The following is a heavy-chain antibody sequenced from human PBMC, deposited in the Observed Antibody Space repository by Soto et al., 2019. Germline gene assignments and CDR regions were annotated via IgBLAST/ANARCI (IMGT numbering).Heavy chain of an antibody. CDR3: ARDQYWSGGSCYEDYYHYGKGV. V-gene: IGHV3-74*01. D-gene: IGHD2-15*01. J-gene: IGHJ6*02. CDR1: GFTFSSYW. CDR2: INSDGSST. Sequence: GGSLRLSCAASGFTFSSYWMHWVRQAPGKGLVWVSRINSDGSSTSYADSVKGRFTISRDNAKNTLYLQMNSLRAEDTAVYYCARDQYWSGGSCYEDYYHYGKGVWGQGTTGTVSS.